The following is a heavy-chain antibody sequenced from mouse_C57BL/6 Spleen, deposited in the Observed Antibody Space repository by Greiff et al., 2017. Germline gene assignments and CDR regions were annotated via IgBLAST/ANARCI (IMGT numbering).Heavy chain of an antibody. V-gene: IGHV1-52*01. D-gene: IGHD1-1*01. J-gene: IGHJ3*01. Sequence: VQLQQPGAELVRPGSSVKLSCKASGYTFTSYWMHWVKQRPIQGLEWIGNIDPSDSETHYNQKFKDKATLTVDKSSSTAYKQLSSLTSEDSAVYYCARSYYYGSSYWFAYWGQGTLVTVSA. CDR3: ARSYYYGSSYWFAY. CDR1: GYTFTSYW. CDR2: IDPSDSET.